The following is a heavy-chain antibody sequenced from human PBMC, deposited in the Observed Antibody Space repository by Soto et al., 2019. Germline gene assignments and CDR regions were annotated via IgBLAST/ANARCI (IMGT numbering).Heavy chain of an antibody. D-gene: IGHD3-3*01. CDR1: GGSISSYY. J-gene: IGHJ5*02. CDR2: IYYSGST. Sequence: QVQLQESGPGLVKPSETLSLTCTVSGGSISSYYWSWIRQPPGKGLEWIGYIYYSGSTNYNPSLKSRVTISVDTSKNQFSLKLSSVTAADTAVYYCARQNLFGDDFWSGFWFDPWGQGTLVTVSS. CDR3: ARQNLFGDDFWSGFWFDP. V-gene: IGHV4-59*01.